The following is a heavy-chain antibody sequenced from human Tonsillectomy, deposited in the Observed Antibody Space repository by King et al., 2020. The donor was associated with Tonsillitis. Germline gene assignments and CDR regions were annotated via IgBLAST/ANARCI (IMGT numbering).Heavy chain of an antibody. CDR1: GFTFSSYG. CDR2: IWYXGSNK. V-gene: IGHV3-33*01. J-gene: IGHJ6*02. Sequence: QLVQSGGGVVQPGRSLRLSCAASGFTFSSYGMHWVRQAPGKGLEWVAVIWYXGSNKYYXDSVKGRFTIPIDNSKNTLYLQMNSLRSEDTAVYYCARDRYYGSGSYYDYGMDVWGQGTTVTVSS. D-gene: IGHD3-10*01. CDR3: ARDRYYGSGSYYDYGMDV.